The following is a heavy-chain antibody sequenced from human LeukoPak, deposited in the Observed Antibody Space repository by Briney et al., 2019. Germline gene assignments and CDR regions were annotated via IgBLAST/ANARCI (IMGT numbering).Heavy chain of an antibody. V-gene: IGHV3-30*02. J-gene: IGHJ4*02. CDR2: IQNDGNKK. D-gene: IGHD6-6*01. Sequence: PGGSLRLSCVGSGFTFRSIGMHWVRQAPGKGLEWVAFIQNDGNKKDYADSVKGRFIISRDDSKNTVFLQMDSLRAEDTAVYHCARDIWHREYCYFAHCGPGTLVTDFS. CDR1: GFTFRSIG. CDR3: ARDIWHREYCYFAH.